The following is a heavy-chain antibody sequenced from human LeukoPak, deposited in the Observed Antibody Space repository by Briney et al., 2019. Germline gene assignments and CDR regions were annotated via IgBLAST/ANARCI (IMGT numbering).Heavy chain of an antibody. Sequence: ASVKVSCKASGYTFTRHGISWVRQAPGQGLEWMGWISAYNGDTKYAQNFQGRVTITTDTSTTTAYMELRSPRFDDTAVYYCARDPSNTSGNYPYFDYWGQGTLVTVSS. CDR2: ISAYNGDT. J-gene: IGHJ4*02. V-gene: IGHV1-18*01. CDR1: GYTFTRHG. D-gene: IGHD3-22*01. CDR3: ARDPSNTSGNYPYFDY.